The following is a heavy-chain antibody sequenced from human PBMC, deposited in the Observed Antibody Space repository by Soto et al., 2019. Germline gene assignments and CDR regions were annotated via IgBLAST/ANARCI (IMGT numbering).Heavy chain of an antibody. CDR2: IYYSGST. Sequence: SETLSLTCTVSGGSISSYYWSWIRQPPGKGLEWIGYIYYSGSTNYNPSLKSRVTISVDTSKNQFSLKLSSVTAADTAVYYCATGGGHSSGWYVNWFDPWGQGTLVTVS. D-gene: IGHD6-19*01. CDR3: ATGGGHSSGWYVNWFDP. CDR1: GGSISSYY. J-gene: IGHJ5*02. V-gene: IGHV4-59*01.